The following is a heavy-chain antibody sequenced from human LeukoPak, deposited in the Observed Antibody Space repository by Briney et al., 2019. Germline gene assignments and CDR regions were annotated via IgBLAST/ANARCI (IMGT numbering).Heavy chain of an antibody. J-gene: IGHJ4*02. CDR3: AKGLTFWTVTPTDYFDY. CDR2: ISYDGSNK. CDR1: GFTFSSYA. Sequence: GGSLRLSCAASGFTFSSYAMHWVRQAPGKGLEWVAVISYDGSNKYYADSVKGRFTISRDNSKNTLYLQMNSLRAEDTAVYYCAKGLTFWTVTPTDYFDYWGQGTLVTVSS. V-gene: IGHV3-30*04. D-gene: IGHD3/OR15-3a*01.